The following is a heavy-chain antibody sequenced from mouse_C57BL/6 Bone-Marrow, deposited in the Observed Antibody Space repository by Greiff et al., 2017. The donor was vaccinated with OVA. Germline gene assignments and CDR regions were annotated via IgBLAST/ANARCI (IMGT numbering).Heavy chain of an antibody. V-gene: IGHV1-64*01. Sequence: QVQLQQPGAELVKPGASVKLSCKASGYTFTSYWMHWVKQRPGQGLEWIGMIYPNSGSTKSNEKFKSKATLTVDKASSTAYMQHSSLTSEDSAVYYGASFYGSSFYFDYWGQGTTLTVSS. CDR1: GYTFTSYW. CDR3: ASFYGSSFYFDY. CDR2: IYPNSGST. J-gene: IGHJ2*01. D-gene: IGHD1-1*01.